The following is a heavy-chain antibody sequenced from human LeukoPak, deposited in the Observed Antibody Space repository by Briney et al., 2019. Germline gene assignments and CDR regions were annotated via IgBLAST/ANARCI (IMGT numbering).Heavy chain of an antibody. CDR1: GYTFTGYY. Sequence: ASVKVSCKASGYTFTGYYMHWVRQAPGQGLEWMGGIIPMFGKANYAQKFQGRVTITADESTRTAYMELSSLRSEDTAVYYCARGWLAETTVVTPYNYWGRGTLVSVSS. V-gene: IGHV1-69*13. CDR3: ARGWLAETTVVTPYNY. CDR2: IIPMFGKA. D-gene: IGHD4-23*01. J-gene: IGHJ4*02.